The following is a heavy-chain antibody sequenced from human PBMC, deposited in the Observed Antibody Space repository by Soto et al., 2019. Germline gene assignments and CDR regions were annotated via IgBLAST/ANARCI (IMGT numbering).Heavy chain of an antibody. CDR2: IIPIFGTA. D-gene: IGHD5-18*01. CDR3: ARGLLSGYSYGYATQGMDV. CDR1: GGTFSSYA. V-gene: IGHV1-69*13. Sequence: GASVTVSCKASGGTFSSYAISWVRQAPGQGLEWMGGIIPIFGTANYAQKFQGRVTITADESTSTAYMELSSLRSEDTAVYYCARGLLSGYSYGYATQGMDVWGQGTTVTVSS. J-gene: IGHJ6*02.